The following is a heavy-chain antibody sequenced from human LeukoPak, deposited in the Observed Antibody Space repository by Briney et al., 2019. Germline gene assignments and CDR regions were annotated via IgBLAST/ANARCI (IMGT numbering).Heavy chain of an antibody. J-gene: IGHJ4*02. Sequence: TGGSLRLSCAASGFTFSSYAMSWVRQAPGKGLEWASAISGSGGSTYYADSVKGRFTISRDNSKNTLYLQMNSLRAEDTAVYYCAKGTFGELSLFDYWGQGTLVTVSS. CDR3: AKGTFGELSLFDY. D-gene: IGHD3-10*01. V-gene: IGHV3-23*01. CDR2: ISGSGGST. CDR1: GFTFSSYA.